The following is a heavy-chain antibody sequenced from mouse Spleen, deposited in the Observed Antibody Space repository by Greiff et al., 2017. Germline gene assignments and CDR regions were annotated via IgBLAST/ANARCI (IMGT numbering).Heavy chain of an antibody. CDR2: IIPSSGYT. CDR1: GYTFTSYW. CDR3: GKLYNWARAY. Sequence: VQLQQSGAELVKPGASVKLSCKASGYTFTSYWMRWVKRRPGQGLEWSGDIIPSSGYTKYNQKFKDKATLTADKSSSPAYMQLSSLKYEDSDVYDCGKLYNWARAYWGQGTPVTVSA. J-gene: IGHJ3*01. V-gene: IGHV1-7*01. D-gene: IGHD4-1*01.